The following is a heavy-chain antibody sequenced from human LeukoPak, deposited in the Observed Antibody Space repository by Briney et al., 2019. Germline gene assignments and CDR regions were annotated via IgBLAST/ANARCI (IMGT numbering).Heavy chain of an antibody. CDR2: IKSDGKT. CDR1: GFTFSSYW. Sequence: GGSLRLSCAASGFTFSSYWMHWVRQAPGKGLVWVSRIKSDGKTNYADSVEGRFTISRDNAKNTVSLQMNSLRAEDTGVYYCARALSEIGGYYPEYFRHWGQGTLVTVSS. CDR3: ARALSEIGGYYPEYFRH. V-gene: IGHV3-74*01. D-gene: IGHD3-22*01. J-gene: IGHJ1*01.